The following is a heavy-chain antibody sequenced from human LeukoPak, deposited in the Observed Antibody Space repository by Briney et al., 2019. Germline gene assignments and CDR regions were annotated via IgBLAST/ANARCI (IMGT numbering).Heavy chain of an antibody. D-gene: IGHD3-16*01. V-gene: IGHV1-69*05. CDR3: SRDDGPFGGVRFDH. CDR2: IIPIFGTA. Sequence: SVKVSCKASGGTFSSYAISWVRQAPGQGLEWMGGIIPIFGTANYAQKVQGRVTMIRDTSTSTAYMELRSLRYDDTAVYYCSRDDGPFGGVRFDHWGQGTLVTVSS. J-gene: IGHJ4*02. CDR1: GGTFSSYA.